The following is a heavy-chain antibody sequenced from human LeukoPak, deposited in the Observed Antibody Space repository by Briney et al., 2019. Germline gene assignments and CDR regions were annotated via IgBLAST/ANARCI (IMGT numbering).Heavy chain of an antibody. Sequence: PSETLSLTCTVSGGSISSGGYYWSWIHQHPGKGLEWIGYIYYSGSTYYSPSLKSRVTISVDTSKNQFSLKLSSVTAADTAVYYCARQSNVATRYVDYWGQGTLVTVSS. CDR2: IYYSGST. CDR1: GGSISSGGYY. D-gene: IGHD5-12*01. J-gene: IGHJ4*02. V-gene: IGHV4-31*03. CDR3: ARQSNVATRYVDY.